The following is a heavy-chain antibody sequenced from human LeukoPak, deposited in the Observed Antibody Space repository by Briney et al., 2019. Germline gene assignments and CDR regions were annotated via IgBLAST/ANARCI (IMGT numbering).Heavy chain of an antibody. Sequence: GASVKVSCKGSGYTFTTYAMHWVRQAPGQRLEWMGWINAGNGNTKYSQKFQGRVTITRDTSASTAYMELSSLRSEDTAVYYCARDYYDSSGYPELDSLFYGMDVWGQGTTVTVSS. CDR1: GYTFTTYA. CDR2: INAGNGNT. D-gene: IGHD3-22*01. CDR3: ARDYYDSSGYPELDSLFYGMDV. V-gene: IGHV1-3*01. J-gene: IGHJ6*02.